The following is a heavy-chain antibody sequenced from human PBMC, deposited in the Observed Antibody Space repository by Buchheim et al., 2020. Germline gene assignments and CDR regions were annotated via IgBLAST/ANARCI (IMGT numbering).Heavy chain of an antibody. CDR1: GGSFSGYY. CDR2: INHSGRT. J-gene: IGHJ6*02. V-gene: IGHV4-34*01. CDR3: ARRRAAAGKPAGMDV. D-gene: IGHD6-13*01. Sequence: QVRLQQWGAGLLKPSETLSLTCAVYGGSFSGYYWSWIRQPPGKGLEWIGEINHSGRTKYNPSLKSRVTISVDTSKNQFSLKLSSVTAADTAVYYCARRRAAAGKPAGMDVWGQGTT.